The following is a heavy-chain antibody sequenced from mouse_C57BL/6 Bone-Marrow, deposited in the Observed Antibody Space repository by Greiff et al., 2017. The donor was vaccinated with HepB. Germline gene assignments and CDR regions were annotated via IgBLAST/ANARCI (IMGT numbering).Heavy chain of an antibody. J-gene: IGHJ2*01. CDR2: IRLKSDNYAT. V-gene: IGHV6-3*01. CDR3: TRVYYYGSKGY. CDR1: GFTFSNYW. Sequence: EVQVVESGGGLVQPGGSMKLSCVASGFTFSNYWMNWVRQSPEKGLEWVAQIRLKSDNYATHYAESVKGRFTISRDDSKSSVYLQMNNLRAEDTGIYYCTRVYYYGSKGYWGQGTTLTVSS. D-gene: IGHD1-1*01.